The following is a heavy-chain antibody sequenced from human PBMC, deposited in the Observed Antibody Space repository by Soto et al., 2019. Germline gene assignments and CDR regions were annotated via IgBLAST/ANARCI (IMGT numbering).Heavy chain of an antibody. V-gene: IGHV4-59*01. CDR1: GGSLSSYY. CDR3: GREPPGAGHFAS. D-gene: IGHD1-26*01. CDR2: IYYSGGT. Sequence: SETLSLTCTVSGGSLSSYYWMWIRQLPGKGLEWMGYIYYSGGTNYNPSLQSRVTMSVDTPKNQFSLKLTSVTAADTAVYYCGREPPGAGHFASWGQGTLVTVSS. J-gene: IGHJ4*02.